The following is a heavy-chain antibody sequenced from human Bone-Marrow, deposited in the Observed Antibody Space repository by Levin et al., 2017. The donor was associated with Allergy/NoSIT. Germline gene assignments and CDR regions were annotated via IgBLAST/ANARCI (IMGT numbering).Heavy chain of an antibody. J-gene: IGHJ5*02. CDR2: IYSSGST. D-gene: IGHD6-25*01. V-gene: IGHV4-61*02. Sequence: SQTLSLTCSVSGDSISSGTYYWSWIRQPAGKELEWIGRIYSSGSTYYNPSLRSRVTISMDTSKNQFSLRLTSVPAADTAVYYCARGIPAIVSGRGWFDPWGQGTLVTGSS. CDR3: ARGIPAIVSGRGWFDP. CDR1: GDSISSGTYY.